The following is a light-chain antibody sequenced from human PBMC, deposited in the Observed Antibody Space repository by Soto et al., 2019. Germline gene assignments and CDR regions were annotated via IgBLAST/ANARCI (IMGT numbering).Light chain of an antibody. V-gene: IGKV3-15*01. CDR3: QQFDSWPPIT. CDR1: QTISTH. CDR2: GAS. J-gene: IGKJ2*01. Sequence: EVELTQSPVTLSVSGGARATLSCRSSQTISTHLAWYQQKPGQAPRFLIYGASTRATAVPARFSGSGSGTDFTLTISRVQSEDAAVYYCQQFDSWPPITFGQGTKLEIK.